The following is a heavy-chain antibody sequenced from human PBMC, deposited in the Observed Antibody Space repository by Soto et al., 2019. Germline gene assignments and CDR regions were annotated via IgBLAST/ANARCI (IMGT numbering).Heavy chain of an antibody. D-gene: IGHD2-15*01. CDR2: ITNRGTHT. CDR1: GFTFSSYS. V-gene: IGHV3-21*06. J-gene: IGHJ5*01. CDR3: ARAHEVAWFDS. Sequence: GGSLRLSCAASGFTFSSYSMNWVRQAPGKGLQWVASITNRGTHTYSADSVKGRFTISRDNDKNSLYLQMNNLRAEDTATYYCARAHEVAWFDSWGLGTLVTSPQ.